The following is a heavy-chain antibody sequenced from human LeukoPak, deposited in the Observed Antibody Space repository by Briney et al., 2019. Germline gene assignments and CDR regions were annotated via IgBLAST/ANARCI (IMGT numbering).Heavy chain of an antibody. CDR3: AKAFIAAAGKGGWWFDP. Sequence: GGSLRLSCAASGFTFSSYGMHWVRQAPGKGLEWVAVISYDGSNKYYADSVKGRFTISRDNSKNTLYLQMNSLRAEDTAVYYCAKAFIAAAGKGGWWFDPWGQGTLVTVSS. J-gene: IGHJ5*02. CDR2: ISYDGSNK. D-gene: IGHD6-13*01. V-gene: IGHV3-30*18. CDR1: GFTFSSYG.